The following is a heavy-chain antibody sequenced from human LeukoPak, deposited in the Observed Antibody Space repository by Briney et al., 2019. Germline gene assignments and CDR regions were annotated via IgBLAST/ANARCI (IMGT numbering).Heavy chain of an antibody. CDR3: AREGNARYSSSWFDY. CDR2: ISWEGGTI. J-gene: IGHJ4*02. CDR1: GFTFDDYT. V-gene: IGHV3-43*01. Sequence: GGSLRLSCVASGFTFDDYTMHWVRQDPGKGLEWVSLISWEGGTIYYADSVKGRFTISRDNSKNTLYLQMNSLRAEDTAVYYCAREGNARYSSSWFDYWGQGTLVTVSS. D-gene: IGHD6-13*01.